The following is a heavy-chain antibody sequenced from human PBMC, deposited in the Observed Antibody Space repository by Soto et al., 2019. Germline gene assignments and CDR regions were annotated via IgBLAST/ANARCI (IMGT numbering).Heavy chain of an antibody. J-gene: IGHJ6*03. CDR2: IRNKANNYAA. CDR1: GFTFSGSA. CDR3: ARPTYEPYYYSIDV. Sequence: GSLRLSCAASGFTFSGSAINWVRQASGKGLEWLGRIRNKANNYAAAYAASVRGRFTISRDDSNNTAYLQMDSLKTEDTAVYYCARPTYEPYYYSIDVWGKGTTVTVSS. V-gene: IGHV3-73*01. D-gene: IGHD5-12*01.